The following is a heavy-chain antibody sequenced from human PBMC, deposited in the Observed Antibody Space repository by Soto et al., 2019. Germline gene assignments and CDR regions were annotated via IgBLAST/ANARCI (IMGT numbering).Heavy chain of an antibody. V-gene: IGHV3-30-3*01. J-gene: IGHJ4*02. Sequence: GGSLRLSCAASGFSFSNFALHWVRQAPGKGLEWMALISDDGDNTKYADSVKARFTISRDNSKNTLYLEMTSLRAEDTAIYYCAKGFDYGETKHIDHGGQGTLVTVS. CDR2: ISDDGDNT. CDR3: AKGFDYGETKHIDH. D-gene: IGHD4-17*01. CDR1: GFSFSNFA.